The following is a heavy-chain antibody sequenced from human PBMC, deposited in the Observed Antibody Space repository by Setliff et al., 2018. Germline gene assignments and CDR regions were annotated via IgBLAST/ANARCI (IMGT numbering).Heavy chain of an antibody. CDR1: GHMFTSNA. Sequence: AASVKVSCKASGHMFTSNAMHWVRQAPGQGLEWMGVIDPSGTRTVSAQSFKGRITLTRDTSTDTAYMEVNSLKSEDTAVYFCASDLMGFWGQGTLVTVSS. CDR3: ASDLMGF. V-gene: IGHV1-46*01. J-gene: IGHJ4*02. D-gene: IGHD3-9*01. CDR2: IDPSGTRT.